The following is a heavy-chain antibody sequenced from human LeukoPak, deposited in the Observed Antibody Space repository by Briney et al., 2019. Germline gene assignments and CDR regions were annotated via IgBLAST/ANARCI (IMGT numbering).Heavy chain of an antibody. CDR1: GGSISSYY. CDR2: IYYSGST. D-gene: IGHD6-19*01. J-gene: IGHJ4*02. CDR3: AKDRQWLGCFDY. Sequence: SETLSLTCTVSGGSISSYYWSWIRQPPGKGLEWIGYIYYSGSTNYNPSLKSRVTISVDTSKNQFSLKLSSVTAADTAVYYCAKDRQWLGCFDYWGQGTLVTVSS. V-gene: IGHV4-59*12.